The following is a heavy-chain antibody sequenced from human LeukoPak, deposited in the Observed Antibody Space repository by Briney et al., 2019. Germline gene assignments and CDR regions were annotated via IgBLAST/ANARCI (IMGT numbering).Heavy chain of an antibody. D-gene: IGHD1-14*01. Sequence: GGSLRLSCATFGFSLSDYTVHWVRQAPGRAMEWLYLNTRDGYSTFYADSVKGRFTISRETSRMLVFLQMNNVRSEDTAFYYCAKDRTKTFDYWGRGTLVIVSS. CDR3: AKDRTKTFDY. V-gene: IGHV3-43*01. CDR2: NTRDGYST. CDR1: GFSLSDYT. J-gene: IGHJ4*02.